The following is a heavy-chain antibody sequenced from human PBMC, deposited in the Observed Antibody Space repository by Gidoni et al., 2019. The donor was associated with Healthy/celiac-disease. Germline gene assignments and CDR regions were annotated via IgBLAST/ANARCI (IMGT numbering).Heavy chain of an antibody. CDR3: AREGPGAMDDAFDI. Sequence: SIYYSGSTYYNPSLKSRVTISVDTSKNQFSLKLSSVTAADTAVYYCAREGPGAMDDAFDIWGQGTMVTVSS. CDR2: IYYSGST. D-gene: IGHD5-18*01. V-gene: IGHV4-39*07. J-gene: IGHJ3*02.